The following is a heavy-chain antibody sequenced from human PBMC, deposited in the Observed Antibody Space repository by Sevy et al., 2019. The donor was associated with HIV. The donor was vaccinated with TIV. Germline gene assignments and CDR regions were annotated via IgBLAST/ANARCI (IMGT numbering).Heavy chain of an antibody. V-gene: IGHV3-15*01. CDR3: ITDPGYRGYDEEVINYYYYGMDV. D-gene: IGHD5-12*01. CDR1: GFTFSSAW. Sequence: GGSLRLSCAASGFTFSSAWMSWVRLAPGKGLEWVGRIKSKTDGGTIDYAAPVKGRFTISREDSKNTLYLQMNSLKAEDTAVYYCITDPGYRGYDEEVINYYYYGMDVWGQGTTVTVSS. CDR2: IKSKTDGGTI. J-gene: IGHJ6*02.